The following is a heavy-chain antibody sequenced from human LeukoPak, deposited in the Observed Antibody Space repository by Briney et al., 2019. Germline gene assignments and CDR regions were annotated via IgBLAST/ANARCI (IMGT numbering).Heavy chain of an antibody. CDR3: AGGYYAGY. CDR2: INEDGSRK. J-gene: IGHJ4*02. CDR1: GFSLSNKK. Sequence: GGSLRLSCVGPGFSLSNKKKNWVRQAPGKGQEWVGNINEDGSRKNYADSVKGRFTISRDNSKNSLYLQMDSLRAEDTALYYCAGGYYAGYWGQGTQVTVSS. D-gene: IGHD2-2*01. V-gene: IGHV3-7*04.